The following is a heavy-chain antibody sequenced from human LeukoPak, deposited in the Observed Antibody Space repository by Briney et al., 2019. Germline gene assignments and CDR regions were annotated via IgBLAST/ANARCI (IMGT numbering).Heavy chain of an antibody. V-gene: IGHV4-30-4*01. CDR2: IYYSGST. D-gene: IGHD3-10*01. CDR3: ARGGRVTMVRGVTNWFDP. CDR1: GGSISSGDYY. Sequence: PSETLSLTCTVSGGSISSGDYYWSWIRQPPGKGLEWIGYIYYSGSTYYNPSPKSRVTISVDTSKNQFSLKLSSVTAADTAVYYCARGGRVTMVRGVTNWFDPWGQGTLVTVSS. J-gene: IGHJ5*02.